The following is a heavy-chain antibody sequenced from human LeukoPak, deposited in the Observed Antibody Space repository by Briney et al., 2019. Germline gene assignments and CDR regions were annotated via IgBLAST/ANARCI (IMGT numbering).Heavy chain of an antibody. CDR2: ISSSSSTI. CDR1: GFTFSSYS. D-gene: IGHD4-11*01. J-gene: IGHJ3*02. CDR3: ARAQKYSYDAFDI. V-gene: IGHV3-48*04. Sequence: GGSLRLSCAASGFTFSSYSMNWVRQAPGKGLEWVSYISSSSSTIYYADSVKGRFTISRDNAKNSLYLQMNSLSAEDTAVYYCARAQKYSYDAFDIWGQGTMVTVSS.